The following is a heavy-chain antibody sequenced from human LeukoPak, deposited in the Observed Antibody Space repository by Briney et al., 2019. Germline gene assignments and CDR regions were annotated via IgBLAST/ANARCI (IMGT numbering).Heavy chain of an antibody. V-gene: IGHV3-7*01. J-gene: IGHJ4*02. CDR3: AMALYYYGSGSPSSYFDY. CDR1: GFTFSSYA. CDR2: IKQDGSEK. Sequence: PGGSLRLSCAASGFTFSSYAMSWVRQAPGKGLEWVANIKQDGSEKYYVDSVKGRFTISRDNAKNSLYLQMNSLRAEDMAVYYCAMALYYYGSGSPSSYFDYWGQGTLVTVSS. D-gene: IGHD3-10*01.